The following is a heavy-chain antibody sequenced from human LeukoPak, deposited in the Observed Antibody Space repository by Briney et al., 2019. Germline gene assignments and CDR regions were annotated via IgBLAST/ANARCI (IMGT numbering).Heavy chain of an antibody. V-gene: IGHV5-51*01. Sequence: GASLKISCKGSGYSFTNYWIGWVRQMPGKGLELMGLIYPGDSDTTYSPSFQGQVTISADKSISTAYLQWSSLKASDTAMYYCARRMVRGVITSPFDSWGQGTLVSVSS. CDR3: ARRMVRGVITSPFDS. J-gene: IGHJ4*02. D-gene: IGHD3-10*01. CDR1: GYSFTNYW. CDR2: IYPGDSDT.